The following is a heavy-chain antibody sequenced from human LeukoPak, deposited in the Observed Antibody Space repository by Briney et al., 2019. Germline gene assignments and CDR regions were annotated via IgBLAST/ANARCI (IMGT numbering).Heavy chain of an antibody. CDR2: MNPNSGNT. J-gene: IGHJ6*02. V-gene: IGHV1-8*01. CDR1: GSTFTSYD. Sequence: ASVKVSCKASGSTFTSYDINWVRQATGQGLEWMGWMNPNSGNTGYAQKFQGRVTMTRNTSISTAYMELSSLRSEDTAVYYCARGGDSSAWKWDYYGMDVWGQGTTVTVSS. CDR3: ARGGDSSAWKWDYYGMDV. D-gene: IGHD6-19*01.